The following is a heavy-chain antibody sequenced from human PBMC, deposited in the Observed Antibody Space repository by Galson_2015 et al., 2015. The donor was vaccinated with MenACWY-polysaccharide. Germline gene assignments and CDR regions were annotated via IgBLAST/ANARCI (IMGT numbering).Heavy chain of an antibody. J-gene: IGHJ4*02. CDR1: GFNFGISA. V-gene: IGHV3-23*01. D-gene: IGHD4-23*01. Sequence: SLRLSCAASGFNFGISAMTWVRQAPGKGLEWVSSIHAHSTSTDYGDSVKGRFTIYRDNSKNTLYLQMNSLRAEDTAVYYCAKGGGPVVRHFEFWGQGILVTVSS. CDR3: AKGGGPVVRHFEF. CDR2: IHAHSTST.